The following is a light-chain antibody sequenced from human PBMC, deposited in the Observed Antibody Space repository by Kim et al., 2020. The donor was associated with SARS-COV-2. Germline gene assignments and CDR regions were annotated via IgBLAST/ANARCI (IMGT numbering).Light chain of an antibody. CDR2: DVS. J-gene: IGKJ2*01. CDR1: QGISRF. V-gene: IGKV1-17*03. Sequence: DIQMTQSPSAMSASLGDRVTITCRASQGISRFLAWFQQKAGKVPKRLIYDVSTLQSGVPSRFSGSGSGTDFTLTITSLQPEDFATYFCLQHKTFPYTFGQGTKVEI. CDR3: LQHKTFPYT.